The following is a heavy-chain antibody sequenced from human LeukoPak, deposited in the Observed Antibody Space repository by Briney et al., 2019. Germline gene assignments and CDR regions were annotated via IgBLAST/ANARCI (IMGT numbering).Heavy chain of an antibody. Sequence: PGGSLRLSCAASGFTFSSYIMNWVRQAPGKGLEWVSYISSSSSSINYADSVKGRFTISRDNAKNPLYLQMNSLRDEDTAVYYCARGYDRSGYRYWGQGTLVTVSS. D-gene: IGHD3-22*01. CDR3: ARGYDRSGYRY. J-gene: IGHJ4*02. V-gene: IGHV3-48*02. CDR2: ISSSSSSI. CDR1: GFTFSSYI.